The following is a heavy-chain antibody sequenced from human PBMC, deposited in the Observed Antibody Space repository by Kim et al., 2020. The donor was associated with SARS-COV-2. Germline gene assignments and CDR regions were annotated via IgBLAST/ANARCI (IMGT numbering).Heavy chain of an antibody. V-gene: IGHV4-34*01. CDR1: GGSFSGYF. J-gene: IGHJ6*02. D-gene: IGHD2-2*01. Sequence: SETLSLTCAVYGGSFSGYFWNWIRQTPDKRLEWIGEIHHNGKSNFNPSLKSRVSISVDTSKNQFSLRLTSLTVADSAVYYCVRGPKGDYRQYAHYYYGMDVWGRGTKVTVSS. CDR2: IHHNGKS. CDR3: VRGPKGDYRQYAHYYYGMDV.